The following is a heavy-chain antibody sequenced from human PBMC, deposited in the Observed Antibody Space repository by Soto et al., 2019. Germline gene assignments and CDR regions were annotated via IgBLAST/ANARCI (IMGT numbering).Heavy chain of an antibody. CDR1: GFTFSSNS. V-gene: IGHV3-48*02. D-gene: IGHD3-3*01. J-gene: IGHJ5*02. CDR3: ARVIWSGHLTSDL. Sequence: EVQVVESGGGLVQPGGSLRLSCAASGFTFSSNSMNWVRQAPGKGLEWISYISSSSSTIYAESVKGRFTISRDNAKNSLYLQMNSLRDEDKAVYYCARVIWSGHLTSDLWGQGTLVTVSS. CDR2: ISSSSSTI.